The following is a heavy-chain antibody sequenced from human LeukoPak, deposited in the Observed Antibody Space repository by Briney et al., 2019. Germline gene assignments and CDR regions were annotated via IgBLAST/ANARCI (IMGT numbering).Heavy chain of an antibody. V-gene: IGHV4-59*08. D-gene: IGHD1-20*01. CDR1: GGSITSYY. J-gene: IGHJ3*02. CDR3: ARYNSLNAFDI. CDR2: IYYSGST. Sequence: SETLSLTCIVPGGSITSYYWSWIRQPPGKGLEWIGYIYYSGSTNYNPSLKSRVTISVDTSKSQFSLRLNSVTAADTAVYYCARYNSLNAFDIWGQGTMVTVSS.